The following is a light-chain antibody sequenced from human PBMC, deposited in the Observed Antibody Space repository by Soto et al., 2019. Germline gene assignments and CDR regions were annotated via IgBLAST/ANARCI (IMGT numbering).Light chain of an antibody. CDR3: QSYDATNQV. Sequence: NFMLTQPHSVSECPGKKVIISCTRSSGSIASNYVQWYQQRPGSSPTTVIYEDNQRPSGVPDRFSGSIDSSSNSASLTISGLETEDEADYYCQSYDATNQVFGGGTKLTVL. CDR1: SGSIASNY. J-gene: IGLJ3*02. V-gene: IGLV6-57*01. CDR2: EDN.